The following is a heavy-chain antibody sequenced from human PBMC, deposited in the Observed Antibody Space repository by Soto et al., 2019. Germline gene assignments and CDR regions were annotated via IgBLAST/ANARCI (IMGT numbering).Heavy chain of an antibody. Sequence: SETLSLTCTVSSAPVSSSTYTWGWIRQHPGKGLEWIGYIYYSGSTYYNPSLKSRVTISVDTSKNQFSLKLSSVTAADTAVYYCARGEVYYYDSSGYYRANDAFDIWGQGTMVTVSS. CDR2: IYYSGST. CDR1: SAPVSSSTYT. J-gene: IGHJ3*02. D-gene: IGHD3-22*01. V-gene: IGHV4-31*03. CDR3: ARGEVYYYDSSGYYRANDAFDI.